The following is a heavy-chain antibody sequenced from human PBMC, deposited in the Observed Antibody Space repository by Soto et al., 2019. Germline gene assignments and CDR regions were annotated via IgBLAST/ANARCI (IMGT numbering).Heavy chain of an antibody. CDR2: IYYSGST. D-gene: IGHD1-20*01. CDR1: GGSISSGDYY. J-gene: IGHJ2*01. Sequence: PSETLSLTCTVSGGSISSGDYYWSWIRQPPGKGLEWIGYIYYSGSTYYSPSLKSRVTISVDTSKNQFSLKLSSVTAADTAVYYCARGGITGRYFWYFDLWGRGTLVTVSS. CDR3: ARGGITGRYFWYFDL. V-gene: IGHV4-30-4*01.